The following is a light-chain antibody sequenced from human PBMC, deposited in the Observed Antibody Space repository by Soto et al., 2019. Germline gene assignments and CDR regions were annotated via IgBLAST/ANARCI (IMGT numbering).Light chain of an antibody. CDR1: SSNIGAGYD. J-gene: IGLJ2*01. CDR2: GKN. CDR3: QSYDSSLSGSV. Sequence: QLVLTQPPSVSGAPGQRVTISCTGSSSNIGAGYDVHWYQQLPGAAPKLLIYGKNNRPSGVPDRFSGSKSGTSASLAITGLQAGDEADYYCQSYDSSLSGSVFGGGTKLTVL. V-gene: IGLV1-40*01.